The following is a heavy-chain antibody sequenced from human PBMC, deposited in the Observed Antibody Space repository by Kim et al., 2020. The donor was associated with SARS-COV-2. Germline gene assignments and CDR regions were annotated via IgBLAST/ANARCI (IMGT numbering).Heavy chain of an antibody. D-gene: IGHD3-22*01. Sequence: SETLSLTCTVSGDSISSSSFYWGWIRQPPGKGLEWIGSVFYSGSTYYNPSLKSRVTISIDTSKNQFSLKLSSVTAADTAVYYCARHNYDSSGYPYCFDYWGQGTLVTVSS. CDR3: ARHNYDSSGYPYCFDY. V-gene: IGHV4-39*01. CDR1: GDSISSSSFY. CDR2: VFYSGST. J-gene: IGHJ4*02.